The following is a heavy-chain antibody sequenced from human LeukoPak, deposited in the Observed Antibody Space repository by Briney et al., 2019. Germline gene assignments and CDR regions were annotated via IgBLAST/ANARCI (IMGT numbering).Heavy chain of an antibody. D-gene: IGHD1-26*01. J-gene: IGHJ4*02. Sequence: GGSLRLSCAASGFTFSDYWMSWVRQAPGQGLEWVGNINQDGREQHFVDSVRGRFTISRDNARNSLDLQMDSLRVEDTAIYYCVRDKRVGASLFAYWGQGNLVTVSS. CDR3: VRDKRVGASLFAY. V-gene: IGHV3-7*01. CDR1: GFTFSDYW. CDR2: INQDGREQ.